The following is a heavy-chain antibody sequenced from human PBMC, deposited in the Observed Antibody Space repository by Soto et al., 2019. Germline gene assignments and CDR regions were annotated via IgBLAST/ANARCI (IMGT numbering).Heavy chain of an antibody. V-gene: IGHV3-21*01. CDR1: GFTFSSYS. CDR3: ARDLVILGTKGGGFDY. D-gene: IGHD3-10*01. J-gene: IGHJ4*02. CDR2: ISSSSSYI. Sequence: EVQLVESGGGLVKPGGSLRLSCAASGFTFSSYSMNWVRQAPGKGLEWVSSISSSSSYIYYADSVKGRFTISRDNAKNSLYPQMNRLRGEDTAVYYCARDLVILGTKGGGFDYWGQGTLVTVSS.